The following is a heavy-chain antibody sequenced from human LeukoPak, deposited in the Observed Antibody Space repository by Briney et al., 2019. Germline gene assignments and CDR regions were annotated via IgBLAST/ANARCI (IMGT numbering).Heavy chain of an antibody. CDR2: MNPNSGNT. Sequence: ASVKVSCKASGYTFKNYDINWVRQATGQGLEWMGWMNPNSGNTGFAQKFQDRVSMTRDTSINAAYMELTSLRSGDTAVYYCARATPGGLHGYSFDYWGQGTVVTVYS. J-gene: IGHJ4*02. D-gene: IGHD5-24*01. CDR3: ARATPGGLHGYSFDY. V-gene: IGHV1-8*02. CDR1: GYTFKNYD.